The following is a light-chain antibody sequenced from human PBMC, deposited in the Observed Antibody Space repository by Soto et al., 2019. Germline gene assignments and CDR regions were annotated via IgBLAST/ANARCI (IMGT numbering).Light chain of an antibody. CDR2: EVS. CDR3: SSYAGSNNYV. Sequence: QSVMTQAPSASGSPGHSVTSSCTGPSSDVGGYNYVSWYQQYPGKAPKLMIYEVSKRPSGVPDRFSGSKSGNTASLTVSGLQAEDEADYYCSSYAGSNNYVFGTGTKVTVL. J-gene: IGLJ1*01. CDR1: SSDVGGYNY. V-gene: IGLV2-8*01.